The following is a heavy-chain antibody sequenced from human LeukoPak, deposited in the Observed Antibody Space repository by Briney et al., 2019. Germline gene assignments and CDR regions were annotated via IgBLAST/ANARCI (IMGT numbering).Heavy chain of an antibody. CDR1: GDSISSFY. CDR2: FYYSGST. V-gene: IGHV4-59*08. CDR3: ARHANAYSSSWFDY. D-gene: IGHD6-13*01. Sequence: SETLSLTCTVSGDSISSFYWNWIRQPPGKGLERIGYFYYSGSTNYNPSLKSRVTISVDTSRNQFSLKLSSVTAADTAVYYCARHANAYSSSWFDYWGQGTLVTVSS. J-gene: IGHJ4*02.